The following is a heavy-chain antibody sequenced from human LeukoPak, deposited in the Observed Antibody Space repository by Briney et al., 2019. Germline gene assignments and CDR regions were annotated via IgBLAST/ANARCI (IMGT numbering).Heavy chain of an antibody. CDR2: IYYSGST. V-gene: IGHV4-59*08. Sequence: PSETLSLTCTVSGGSISDYYWSWIRQPPGKGLEYIGHIYYSGSTNYNPSLKSRVTILVDTSKNQFSLRLSSVTAADTAIYYCARRGYCSGSSCYSFDYWGQGTLVTVSS. CDR1: GGSISDYY. J-gene: IGHJ4*02. CDR3: ARRGYCSGSSCYSFDY. D-gene: IGHD2-15*01.